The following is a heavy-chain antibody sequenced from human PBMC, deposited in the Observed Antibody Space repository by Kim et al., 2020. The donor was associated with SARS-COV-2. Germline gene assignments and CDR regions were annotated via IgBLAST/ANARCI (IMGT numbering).Heavy chain of an antibody. CDR1: GYTLRNYA. Sequence: ASVKVSCKASGYTLRNYAFNWVRLAPGQGLEYMGWISTKTGNPTYAQGFAGRFVFSLDSSVGTAYLQISSLKAEDTAMYYCARGGGSPTGEFYFDYWGQGTLVTVSS. J-gene: IGHJ4*02. D-gene: IGHD3-16*01. CDR2: ISTKTGNP. CDR3: ARGGGSPTGEFYFDY. V-gene: IGHV7-4-1*02.